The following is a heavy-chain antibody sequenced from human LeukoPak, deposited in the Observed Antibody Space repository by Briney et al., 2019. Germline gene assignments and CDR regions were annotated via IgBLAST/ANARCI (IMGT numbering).Heavy chain of an antibody. V-gene: IGHV3-48*03. J-gene: IGHJ4*02. CDR1: VFTFSSYE. CDR2: ISRTGSTT. D-gene: IGHD6-13*01. Sequence: PGGSLRVSCAASVFTFSSYELNWVRQAPGKGLEWLSYISRTGSTTYYADSVKGRFTISRDNVKNSLYLQMNSLRAEDTALYYCAREGHSSSFDYWGQGTLVTVSS. CDR3: AREGHSSSFDY.